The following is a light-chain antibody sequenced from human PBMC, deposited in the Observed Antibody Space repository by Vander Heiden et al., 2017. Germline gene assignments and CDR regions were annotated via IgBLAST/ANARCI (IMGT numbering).Light chain of an antibody. CDR3: AAWDDSLNGPV. Sequence: QSVLTQPTSASGTPGQRVTISCSGSSSNIGSKPVNWYQQLPGTAPKLLIYSDNQRPSGVTDRFSGSKSGTSASLAISGLQSEDEADYYCAAWDDSLNGPVFGGGTKLTVL. CDR1: SSNIGSKP. CDR2: SDN. V-gene: IGLV1-44*01. J-gene: IGLJ2*01.